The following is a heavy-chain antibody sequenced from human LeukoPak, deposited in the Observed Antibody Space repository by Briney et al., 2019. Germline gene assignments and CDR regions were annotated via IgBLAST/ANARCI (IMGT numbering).Heavy chain of an antibody. Sequence: PGGSLRLSCAASGFTFSSYWMSWVRQALGKGLEWVANIKQDGSEKYYVDSVKGRFTISRDNAKNSLYLQMNSLRAEDTAVYYCAREISPIVLMVYAAKYFDYWGQGTLVTVSS. CDR1: GFTFSSYW. D-gene: IGHD2-8*01. CDR2: IKQDGSEK. CDR3: AREISPIVLMVYAAKYFDY. J-gene: IGHJ4*02. V-gene: IGHV3-7*03.